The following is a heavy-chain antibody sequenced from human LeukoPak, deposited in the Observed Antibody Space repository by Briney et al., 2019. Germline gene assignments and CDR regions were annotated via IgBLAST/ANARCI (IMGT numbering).Heavy chain of an antibody. D-gene: IGHD5-12*01. V-gene: IGHV1-2*02. CDR3: ARDGSGYGLTYYYYYYYMDV. Sequence: ASVKVSCKASGYTFTGYYMHWVRQAPGQGLEWMGWINPNSGGTNYAQKFQGRVTMTRDTSISTAYMELSRLRSDDTAVYYCARDGSGYGLTYYYYYYYMDVWGKGTTVTVSS. CDR1: GYTFTGYY. J-gene: IGHJ6*03. CDR2: INPNSGGT.